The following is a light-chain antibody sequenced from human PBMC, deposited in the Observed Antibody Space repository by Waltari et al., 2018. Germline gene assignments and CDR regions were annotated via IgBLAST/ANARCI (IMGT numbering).Light chain of an antibody. CDR2: QDS. J-gene: IGLJ2*01. CDR3: QAWDSSTVV. V-gene: IGLV3-1*01. CDR1: KLGNKY. Sequence: YELTQPPSVSVSPGQTASITCSGDKLGNKYACWYQQKPGQSPVLVIYQDSKRPSGIPERFSGSNSGNTATLTISGTQAMDEADYYCQAWDSSTVVFGGGTKLTVL.